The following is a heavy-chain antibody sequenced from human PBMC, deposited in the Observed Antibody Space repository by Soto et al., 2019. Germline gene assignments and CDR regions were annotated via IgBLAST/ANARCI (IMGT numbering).Heavy chain of an antibody. CDR1: GSSFTSYW. Sequence: GESLKISCKGPGSSFTSYWIGWVRQMAGKRLEGMGVIYPGDSDTRDSPSFQGPVTISADKFISTAYLQWSSLRASDTAMYYRARSIDSSGYYSGDDYYGMDVWGQGTTDTVSS. J-gene: IGHJ6*02. V-gene: IGHV5-51*01. CDR3: ARSIDSSGYYSGDDYYGMDV. CDR2: IYPGDSDT. D-gene: IGHD3-22*01.